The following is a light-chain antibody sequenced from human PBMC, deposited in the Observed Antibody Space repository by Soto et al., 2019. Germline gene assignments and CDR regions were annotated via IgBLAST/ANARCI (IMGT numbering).Light chain of an antibody. V-gene: IGKV3-15*01. CDR1: QSVSTN. CDR2: GAS. Sequence: EIVMTQSPDTLSVSPGERATLSCRASQSVSTNLAWYQQKPGRAPRLLLYGASTRATGIPARFSGSGSGTEFTLTISSLQSEDFAVYYCQQYSDWLRTFGQGAKVEIK. CDR3: QQYSDWLRT. J-gene: IGKJ1*01.